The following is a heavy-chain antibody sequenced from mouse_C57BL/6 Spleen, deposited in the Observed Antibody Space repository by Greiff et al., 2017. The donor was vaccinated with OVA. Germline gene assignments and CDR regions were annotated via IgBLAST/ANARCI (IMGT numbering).Heavy chain of an antibody. CDR2: ISYDGSN. CDR1: GYSITSGYY. V-gene: IGHV3-6*01. CDR3: AREDSIYDGYSSYAMDY. J-gene: IGHJ4*01. Sequence: EVQRVESGPGLVKPSQSLSLTCSVTGYSITSGYYWNWIRQFPGNKLEWMGYISYDGSNNYNPSLKNRISITRDTSKNQFFLKLNSVTTEDTATYYCAREDSIYDGYSSYAMDYWGQGTSVTVSS. D-gene: IGHD2-3*01.